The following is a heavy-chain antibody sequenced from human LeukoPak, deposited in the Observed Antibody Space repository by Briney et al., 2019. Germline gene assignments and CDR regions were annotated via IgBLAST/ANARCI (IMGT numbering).Heavy chain of an antibody. J-gene: IGHJ6*03. V-gene: IGHV4-34*01. CDR3: ASMDGFYYYMDV. D-gene: IGHD2-2*03. CDR1: GGTFSGYY. CDR2: INHSGST. Sequence: PSETLSLTCAVYGGTFSGYYWSWIRQPPGKGLEWIGEINHSGSTNYNPSLKSRVTISVDTSKNQFSLKLSSVTAADTAVYYCASMDGFYYYMDVWGKGTTVTVSS.